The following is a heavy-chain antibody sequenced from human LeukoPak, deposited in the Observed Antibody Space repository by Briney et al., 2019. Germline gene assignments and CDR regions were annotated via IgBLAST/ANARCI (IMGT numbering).Heavy chain of an antibody. D-gene: IGHD2-2*01. J-gene: IGHJ6*02. V-gene: IGHV1-2*02. CDR2: INPNSGGT. CDR1: GYTFTGYY. Sequence: EASVKVSCKASGYTFTGYYMHWVRQAPGQGLEWMGWINPNSGGTNYAQKFQGRVTMTRDTSISTTYMELSRLRSDDTAVYYCAREIPADYGMDVWGQGTTVIVSS. CDR3: AREIPADYGMDV.